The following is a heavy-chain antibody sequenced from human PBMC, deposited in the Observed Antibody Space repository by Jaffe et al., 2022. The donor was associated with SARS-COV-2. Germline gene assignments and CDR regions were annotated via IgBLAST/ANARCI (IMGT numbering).Heavy chain of an antibody. D-gene: IGHD2-15*01. Sequence: QMQLQESGPELVKPSETLSLTCSVSGGSVSTNFYWSWIRQPPGKELEWIGYVYKSGSTNYNPSLKSRAAISLDTSKNQFSLRLTSVTAADTAVYYCAIDVAPSRWYLWGQGILVTVSS. CDR3: AIDVAPSRWYL. V-gene: IGHV4-61*01. CDR1: GGSVSTNFY. J-gene: IGHJ4*02. CDR2: VYKSGST.